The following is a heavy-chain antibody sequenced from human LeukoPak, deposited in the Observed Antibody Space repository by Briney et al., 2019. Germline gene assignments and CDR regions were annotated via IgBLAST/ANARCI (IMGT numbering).Heavy chain of an antibody. J-gene: IGHJ5*02. CDR2: INPNSGGT. D-gene: IGHD6-13*01. CDR1: GYTFTSYY. Sequence: GASVKVSCKASGYTFTSYYMHWVRQAPGQGLEWMGWINPNSGGTNYAQKFQGRVTMTRDTSISTAYMDLSGLTSDDTAVYYCARESSIPAAGTVGNWFDPWGQGTLVTVSS. V-gene: IGHV1-2*02. CDR3: ARESSIPAAGTVGNWFDP.